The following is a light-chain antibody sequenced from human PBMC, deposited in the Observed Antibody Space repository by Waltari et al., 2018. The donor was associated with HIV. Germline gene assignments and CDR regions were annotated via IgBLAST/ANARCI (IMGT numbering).Light chain of an antibody. Sequence: QSALTQSASVSGSPGQSITISCTGTSSDVGSYNLVSWSQQHPGKAPKLMIYDVTNRPSGVSNRFSGSKSGNTASLTISGLQAEDEADYYCSSYTTSSTFHVVFGGGTKLTVL. CDR3: SSYTTSSTFHVV. CDR1: SSDVGSYNL. J-gene: IGLJ2*01. CDR2: DVT. V-gene: IGLV2-14*02.